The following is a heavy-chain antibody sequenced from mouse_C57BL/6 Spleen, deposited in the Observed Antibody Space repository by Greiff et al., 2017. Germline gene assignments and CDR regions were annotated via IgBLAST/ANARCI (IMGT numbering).Heavy chain of an antibody. D-gene: IGHD2-3*01. CDR2: IDPSDSET. CDR3: VIYDGYYDFDY. V-gene: IGHV1-52*01. CDR1: GYTFTSYW. J-gene: IGHJ2*01. Sequence: QVQLQQSGAELVRPGSSVKLSCKASGYTFTSYWMHWVKQRPIQGLEWIGNIDPSDSETHYNQKFKDKATLTVDKSSSTAYMQLSSLTSEDSAVYYCVIYDGYYDFDYWGQGTTLTVSS.